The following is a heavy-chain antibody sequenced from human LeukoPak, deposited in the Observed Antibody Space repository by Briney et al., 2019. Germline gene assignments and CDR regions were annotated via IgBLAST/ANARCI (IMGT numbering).Heavy chain of an antibody. CDR3: ASLMTAVTIPDY. J-gene: IGHJ4*01. Sequence: GGSLRLSCTASGFTFSSFSMNWVRQAPGKGLEWVSSITSSGSFIYYADSVKGRFTISRDNAKNSLYLQMNSLRAEDTAIYYCASLMTAVTIPDYWGQGTLVTVSS. V-gene: IGHV3-21*01. D-gene: IGHD4-17*01. CDR2: ITSSGSFI. CDR1: GFTFSSFS.